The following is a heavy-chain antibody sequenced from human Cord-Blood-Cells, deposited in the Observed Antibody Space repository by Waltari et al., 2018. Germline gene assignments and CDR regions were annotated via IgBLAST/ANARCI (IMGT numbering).Heavy chain of an antibody. CDR3: AKDGGLPYCSSTSCYYYYYYMDV. J-gene: IGHJ6*03. D-gene: IGHD2-2*01. CDR2: ISYDGSNK. CDR1: EFTFISYG. Sequence: QVQLVESGGGVVQPGRSLRLSCAASEFTFISYGRHWVRQAPGKGLEWVAVISYDGSNKDYAYAVKGRFTISRDKSKSTLYLQMNSLRAEDTAVYYCAKDGGLPYCSSTSCYYYYYYMDVWGKGTTVTVSS. V-gene: IGHV3-30*18.